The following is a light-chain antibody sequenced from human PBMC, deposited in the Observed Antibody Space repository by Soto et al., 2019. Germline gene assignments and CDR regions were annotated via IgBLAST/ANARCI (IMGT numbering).Light chain of an antibody. CDR3: QQEHHWPPALP. Sequence: EIVMPQSPAPLSVSPGEMATLSCRASQSVSSNLAWYQQKPGQAPRLLIYGASTRATAIPARFSGSGSGKECPLTISSLQSEDFAVYCRQQEHHWPPALPVGGETKVEIQ. CDR2: GAS. V-gene: IGKV3-15*01. J-gene: IGKJ4*01. CDR1: QSVSSN.